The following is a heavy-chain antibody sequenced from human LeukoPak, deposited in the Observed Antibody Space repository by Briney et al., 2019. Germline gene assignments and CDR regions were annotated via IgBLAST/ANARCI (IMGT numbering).Heavy chain of an antibody. D-gene: IGHD5-24*01. CDR1: GFTFSSYA. V-gene: IGHV3-23*01. J-gene: IGHJ4*02. CDR2: ISGSGGST. Sequence: GGSLRLSCAASGFTFSSYAMSWVRQAPGKGLEWVSAISGSGGSTYYADSVKGRFTISRDNSKNTLYLQMNSLTAEHTVVYYCAKDRDGYNQYYFDYWGQGTLVTVSS. CDR3: AKDRDGYNQYYFDY.